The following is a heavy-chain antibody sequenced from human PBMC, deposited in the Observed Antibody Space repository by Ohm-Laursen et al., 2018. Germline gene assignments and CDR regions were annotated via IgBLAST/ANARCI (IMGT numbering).Heavy chain of an antibody. Sequence: GTLSLTCSVSGGSISSYYCSWIRQLAGKGLEWIGRVFIGGSTDYNPSLKSRVTMSVDTSKNQFSLNLTSVTAADTAVYYCAREGGYYCDYWGQGTLVTVSS. V-gene: IGHV4-4*07. CDR2: VFIGGST. CDR1: GGSISSYY. CDR3: AREGGYYCDY. J-gene: IGHJ4*02. D-gene: IGHD3-22*01.